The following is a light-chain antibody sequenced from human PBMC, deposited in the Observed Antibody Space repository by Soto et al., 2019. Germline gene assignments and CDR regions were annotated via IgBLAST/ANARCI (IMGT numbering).Light chain of an antibody. CDR3: QSYDSSLSSYV. J-gene: IGLJ1*01. Sequence: QSVLTQPPSVSGAPGQRVTISCTGSSSNIGTGYDVHWYQQLPGTAPKLLIYSNANRPSGVPDRFSGSKSGTPASLAITGLQAEDEADYYCQSYDSSLSSYVFGTGTKLTVL. V-gene: IGLV1-40*01. CDR1: SSNIGTGYD. CDR2: SNA.